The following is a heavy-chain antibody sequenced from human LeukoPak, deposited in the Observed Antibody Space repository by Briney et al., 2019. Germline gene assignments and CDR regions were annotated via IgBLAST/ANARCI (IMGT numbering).Heavy chain of an antibody. Sequence: PSETLSLTCIVSGGSISSYYWSWIRQHPGKGLEWIGYIYYSGSTYCNPSLKSRVTISVDTSKNQFSLKLSSVTAADTAVYYCARDLVPGANWFDPWGQGTLVTVSS. V-gene: IGHV4-59*06. CDR1: GGSISSYY. CDR3: ARDLVPGANWFDP. CDR2: IYYSGST. D-gene: IGHD2-8*02. J-gene: IGHJ5*02.